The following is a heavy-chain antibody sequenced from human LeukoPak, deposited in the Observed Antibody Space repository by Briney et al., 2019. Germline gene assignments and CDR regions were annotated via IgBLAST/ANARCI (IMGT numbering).Heavy chain of an antibody. CDR1: GFTFSGYA. CDR3: AKRDVYDTCSYRLFCLS. V-gene: IGHV3-23*01. D-gene: IGHD3-16*02. J-gene: IGHJ5*02. CDR2: ITGSGDGT. Sequence: GGSLRLSCAASGFTFSGYAMTWVRQAPGKGLEGVSGITGSGDGTHYPESVKGRFTISRDNSKSTVYLQMNSLTVEDTAIYYCAKRDVYDTCSYRLFCLSWGRGTLVTVSS.